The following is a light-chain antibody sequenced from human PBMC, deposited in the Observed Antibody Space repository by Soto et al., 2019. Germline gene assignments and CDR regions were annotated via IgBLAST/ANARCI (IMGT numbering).Light chain of an antibody. CDR3: SSFTNTINRYA. V-gene: IGLV2-14*01. Sequence: QSVLTQPASVSGSPGQSITISCTGTSSDVGGYNYVSWFQRHPGKAPKLIIYEVSYRPSGVSNRFSGSKSGDTASLTISGLQAEDEADYYCSSFTNTINRYAFGTGTKVTV. J-gene: IGLJ1*01. CDR2: EVS. CDR1: SSDVGGYNY.